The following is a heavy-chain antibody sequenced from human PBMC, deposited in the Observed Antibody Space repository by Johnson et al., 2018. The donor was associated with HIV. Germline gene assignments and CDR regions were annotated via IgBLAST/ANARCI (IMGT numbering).Heavy chain of an antibody. V-gene: IGHV3-30*18. J-gene: IGHJ3*02. CDR1: GFTFSSYG. CDR2: ISYDGSNK. CDR3: AKDKDAFDI. Sequence: QVQLVESGGGLVQPGRSLRLSCAASGFTFSSYGMHWVRQAPGKGLEWVAVISYDGSNKYYADSVKGRFTISRDNSKNTLYLQMNSLRAEDTAVYYCAKDKDAFDIWGQGTMVTVSS.